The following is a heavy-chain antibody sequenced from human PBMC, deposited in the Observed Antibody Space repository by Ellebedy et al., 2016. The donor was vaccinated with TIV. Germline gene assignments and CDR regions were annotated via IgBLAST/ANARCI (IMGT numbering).Heavy chain of an antibody. V-gene: IGHV3-23*01. J-gene: IGHJ1*01. D-gene: IGHD6-13*01. CDR2: ISGSGGST. CDR1: GFTFSSFV. CDR3: AKRSSEGAVADT. Sequence: GESLKISCAASGFTFSSFVMHWVRQAPGKGLEWVSTISGSGGSTYYADSVKGRFTISRDNSRNTVSLQMNRLRVEDTAVYFCAKRSSEGAVADTWGQGTLVTVSS.